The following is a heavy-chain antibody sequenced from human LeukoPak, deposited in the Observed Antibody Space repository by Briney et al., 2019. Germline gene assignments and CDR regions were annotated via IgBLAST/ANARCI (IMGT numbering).Heavy chain of an antibody. Sequence: SVKVSCKASGGTFSSYAISWVRQAPGQGLEWMGRIIPILGIANYAQKFQGRVTITADESTSTAYMELSSLRSEDTAVYYCAGAFYCSSTSCYRAAFDIWGQGTMVTVSS. CDR3: AGAFYCSSTSCYRAAFDI. V-gene: IGHV1-69*04. J-gene: IGHJ3*02. D-gene: IGHD2-2*02. CDR2: IIPILGIA. CDR1: GGTFSSYA.